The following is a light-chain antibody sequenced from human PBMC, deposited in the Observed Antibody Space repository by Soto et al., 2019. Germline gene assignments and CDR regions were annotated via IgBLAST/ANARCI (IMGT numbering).Light chain of an antibody. V-gene: IGKV3-15*01. CDR3: QQYNHWPFP. CDR1: QSFSSS. Sequence: EIVMTQSPATLSVSPGERSTLSCRASQSFSSSLAWYQQKPGQATRLLIYDASASATGSPARFSGSGSGTEFTLTLSSMQSEDCAVYYCQQYNHWPFPFGGGPKVEI. CDR2: DAS. J-gene: IGKJ4*02.